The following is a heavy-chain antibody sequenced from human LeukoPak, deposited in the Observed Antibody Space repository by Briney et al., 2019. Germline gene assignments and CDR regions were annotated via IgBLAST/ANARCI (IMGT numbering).Heavy chain of an antibody. CDR2: ISWNSGSI. CDR1: GFTFDDYA. V-gene: IGHV3-9*01. J-gene: IGHJ4*02. Sequence: GGSLRLSCAASGFTFDDYAMHWVRQAPGRGLEWVSGISWNSGSIGYADSVKGRFTISRDNAKNSLYLQMNSLRAEDTALYYCAKDGAARPLGSIDYWGQGTLVTVSS. CDR3: AKDGAARPLGSIDY. D-gene: IGHD6-6*01.